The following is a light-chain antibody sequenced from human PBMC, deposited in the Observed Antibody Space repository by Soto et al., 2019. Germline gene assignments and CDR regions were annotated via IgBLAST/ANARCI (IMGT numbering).Light chain of an antibody. CDR1: SSNIGAGYD. CDR3: QSYDSSLSGAV. V-gene: IGLV1-40*01. J-gene: IGLJ7*01. CDR2: GNS. Sequence: QSVLTQPPSVSGAPGQRVTISCTGSSSNIGAGYDVHWYQQLPGTAPKLLIYGNSTRHPGVPDRCAGSKSGTSASLAITGLQAEDEADYYCQSYDSSLSGAVFGGGTQLTVL.